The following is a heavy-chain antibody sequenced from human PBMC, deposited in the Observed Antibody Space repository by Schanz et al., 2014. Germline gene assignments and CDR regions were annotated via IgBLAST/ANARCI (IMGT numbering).Heavy chain of an antibody. CDR2: ISGDGTTT. D-gene: IGHD1-26*01. J-gene: IGHJ3*02. CDR1: GFTFSVYW. CDR3: AKGGGISTGRGDAYHI. V-gene: IGHV3-74*01. Sequence: EVQLVESGGGLVQPGGSLRLSCAASGFTFSVYWMHWVRQPPGEGLVSVSRISGDGTTTSYADSVKGRFTISRDNSKNTLYLQMNSLRAEDTAVYYCAKGGGISTGRGDAYHIWGQGTMVTVSS.